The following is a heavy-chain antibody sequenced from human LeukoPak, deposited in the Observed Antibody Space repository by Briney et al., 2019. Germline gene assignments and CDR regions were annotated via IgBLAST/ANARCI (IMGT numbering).Heavy chain of an antibody. V-gene: IGHV3-23*01. CDR2: ISGSGGST. CDR3: AKGVLWFGELYTPLGHFDY. CDR1: GFTFSSYA. Sequence: GGSLRLSCAASGFTFSSYAMSWVRQAPGKGLEWVSAISGSGGSTYYADSVKGRFTISRDNSKNTLYLQMNSLRAEDTAVYYCAKGVLWFGELYTPLGHFDYWGQGTLVTVSS. D-gene: IGHD3-10*01. J-gene: IGHJ4*02.